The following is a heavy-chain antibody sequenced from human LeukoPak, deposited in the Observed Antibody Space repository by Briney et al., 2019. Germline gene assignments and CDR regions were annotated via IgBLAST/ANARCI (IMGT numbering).Heavy chain of an antibody. V-gene: IGHV4-59*08. CDR1: GGSISSYY. Sequence: PSETLSLTCTVSGGSISSYYWSWIRQPPGKGLEWIGYIYYSGSTNYNPSLKSRVTISVDTSKNQFSLKLSSVTAADTAVYYCAQQLNDAFDIWGQGTMVTVSS. D-gene: IGHD6-13*01. CDR3: AQQLNDAFDI. J-gene: IGHJ3*02. CDR2: IYYSGST.